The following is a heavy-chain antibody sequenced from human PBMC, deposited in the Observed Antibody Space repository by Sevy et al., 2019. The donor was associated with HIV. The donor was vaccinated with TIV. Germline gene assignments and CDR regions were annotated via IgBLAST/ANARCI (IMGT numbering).Heavy chain of an antibody. J-gene: IGHJ4*01. V-gene: IGHV1-24*01. CDR3: STDRAGRWLQLPWCFDN. Sequence: ASVKVSCKVSGYTLTELSLHWVRQAPGKGLEWMGGFDPEYGETIYAQKFQGRVTMTEDTSTDTAYMELSSLRSEDTAVYYCSTDRAGRWLQLPWCFDNWGQGTLVTVSS. D-gene: IGHD5-12*01. CDR2: FDPEYGET. CDR1: GYTLTELS.